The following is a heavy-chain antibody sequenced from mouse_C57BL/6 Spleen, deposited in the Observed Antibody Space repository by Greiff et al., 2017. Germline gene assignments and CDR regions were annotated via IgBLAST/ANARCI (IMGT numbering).Heavy chain of an antibody. D-gene: IGHD2-12*01. Sequence: QVQLQQPGAELVKPGASVKLSCKASGYTFTSYWMHWVKQRPGRGLEWIGRLDPNSGGTKYNEKVKSKATLTVSKSSRTAYLQLSSLTSEDSAVCYCARWGYYSNDAMDCWGQGTSVTVSS. CDR2: LDPNSGGT. CDR3: ARWGYYSNDAMDC. J-gene: IGHJ4*01. CDR1: GYTFTSYW. V-gene: IGHV1-72*01.